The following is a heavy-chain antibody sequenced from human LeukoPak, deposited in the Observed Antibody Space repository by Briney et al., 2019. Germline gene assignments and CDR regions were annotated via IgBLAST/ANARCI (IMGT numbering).Heavy chain of an antibody. CDR1: GFSFSNYG. V-gene: IGHV3-23*01. Sequence: GESLRLSCAASGFSFSNYGMNWVRQAPGKGLEWVSGIIGSGGTTYYAASVRGRFTISRDTSRSTLYLQMNSLRAEDAAVYYCAKAPVTSCRGAFCYPFDYWGQGTLVTVSS. CDR3: AKAPVTSCRGAFCYPFDY. D-gene: IGHD2-15*01. CDR2: IIGSGGTT. J-gene: IGHJ4*02.